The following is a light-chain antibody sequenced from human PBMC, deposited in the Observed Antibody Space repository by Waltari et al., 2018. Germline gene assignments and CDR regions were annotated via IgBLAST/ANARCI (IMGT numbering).Light chain of an antibody. Sequence: QSVLTQPPSVSGAPGHTVTISCTGSSSTLRAVSAVHWYQPLPGAAPKVLIYDNINRPSGVPDRFSGSKSGTSASLTINGLQAEDEADYYCQSCDDNLSGWVFGGGTKLTVL. CDR2: DNI. V-gene: IGLV1-40*01. J-gene: IGLJ3*02. CDR1: SSTLRAVSA. CDR3: QSCDDNLSGWV.